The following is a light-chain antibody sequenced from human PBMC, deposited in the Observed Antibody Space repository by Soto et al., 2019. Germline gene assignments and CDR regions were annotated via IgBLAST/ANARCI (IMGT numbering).Light chain of an antibody. CDR2: DAS. CDR3: QQLSSYPVT. Sequence: DIQLTQSPSTLSASVGDRVTITCRASQRISSWLAWYQQKPGRAPKLLIFDASTLESGVPSRFSGSGSGTEFTLTISSLQPDDFATYHCQQLSSYPVTFGQGTKVELK. V-gene: IGKV1-5*01. CDR1: QRISSW. J-gene: IGKJ1*01.